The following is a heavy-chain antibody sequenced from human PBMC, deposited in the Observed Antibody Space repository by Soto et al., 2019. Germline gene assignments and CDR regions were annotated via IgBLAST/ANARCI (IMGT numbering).Heavy chain of an antibody. D-gene: IGHD3-3*01. V-gene: IGHV3-66*01. CDR2: IYSGGST. Sequence: GGSLRLSCAASGFTVSSNYMSWVRQAPGKGLEWVPVIYSGGSTYYADSVKGSFTISRDNSKNTLYLQMNSLRAEDTDVYYCARYDLWSGYYDYWGQGTLVTVSS. J-gene: IGHJ4*02. CDR3: ARYDLWSGYYDY. CDR1: GFTVSSNY.